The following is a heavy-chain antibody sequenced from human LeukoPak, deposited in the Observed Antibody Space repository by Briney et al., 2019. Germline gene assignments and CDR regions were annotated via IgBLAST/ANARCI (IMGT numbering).Heavy chain of an antibody. CDR2: IYYNGNT. Sequence: SETLSLTCTVSGGSISSSTYYWGWVRQPPGKGLEWIATIYYNGNTYYNPSLKGRVTISVDTSKNQFSLKRISVTAADTAVFYCARHVANAVSRVSTFDSWGQGTLVTVSS. CDR1: GGSISSSTYY. V-gene: IGHV4-39*01. CDR3: ARHVANAVSRVSTFDS. D-gene: IGHD2-8*01. J-gene: IGHJ4*02.